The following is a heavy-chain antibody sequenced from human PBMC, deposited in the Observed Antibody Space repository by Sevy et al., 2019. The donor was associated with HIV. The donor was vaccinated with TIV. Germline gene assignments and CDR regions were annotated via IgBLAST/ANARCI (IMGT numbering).Heavy chain of an antibody. D-gene: IGHD4-17*01. CDR1: GYIFTDYY. Sequence: ASVKVSCKASGYIFTDYYIHWVRQAPGQGLEWMAWINSDSGVTNYAQRFQGEVTVTRDTSLNTAYLDLSRLKSNDTGIYFCARLTTKPTSDLYGMDVWGQGTTVTVSS. V-gene: IGHV1-2*02. CDR3: ARLTTKPTSDLYGMDV. J-gene: IGHJ6*02. CDR2: INSDSGVT.